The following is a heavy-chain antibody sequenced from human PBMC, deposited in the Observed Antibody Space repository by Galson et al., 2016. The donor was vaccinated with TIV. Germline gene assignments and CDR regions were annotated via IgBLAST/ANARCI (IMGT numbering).Heavy chain of an antibody. CDR2: ISAGDST. J-gene: IGHJ4*02. V-gene: IGHV3-23*01. Sequence: SLRLSCAASGFTFSSYAMSWVRQAPGKGLEWVSGISAGDSTYYEDSVKGRFTISRDNSKNTLYLQMNSLRAEDTAVYYCAKDDYFSGRYYDYWGQGTLVTVSS. D-gene: IGHD1-26*01. CDR1: GFTFSSYA. CDR3: AKDDYFSGRYYDY.